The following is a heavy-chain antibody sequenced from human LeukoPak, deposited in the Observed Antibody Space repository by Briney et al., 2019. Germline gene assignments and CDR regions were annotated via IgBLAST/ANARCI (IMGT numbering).Heavy chain of an antibody. Sequence: ASVKVSCKASGYTFTSYYMHWVRQAPGQGLEWMGIINPSGGSTSYAQKFQGRVTMTRDTSTSTVYMELSSLRSDDTAVYYCARDYHFGLGAFDIWGQGTMVTVSS. D-gene: IGHD3-10*01. CDR1: GYTFTSYY. CDR2: INPSGGST. V-gene: IGHV1-46*01. CDR3: ARDYHFGLGAFDI. J-gene: IGHJ3*02.